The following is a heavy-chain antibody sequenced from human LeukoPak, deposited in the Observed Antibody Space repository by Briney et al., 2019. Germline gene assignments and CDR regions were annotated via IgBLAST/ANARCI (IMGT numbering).Heavy chain of an antibody. CDR2: ISGSGGST. D-gene: IGHD2-2*03. J-gene: IGHJ4*02. CDR1: GFTFSSYA. CDR3: ALGKNFGYHYFDF. Sequence: GGSLRLSCAASGFTFSSYAMSWVRQAPGKGLEWVSAISGSGGSTYYADSVKGRFTISRDYSKNTLFLQMSSLRPEDTAVYYCALGKNFGYHYFDFWGQGALVTVSS. V-gene: IGHV3-23*01.